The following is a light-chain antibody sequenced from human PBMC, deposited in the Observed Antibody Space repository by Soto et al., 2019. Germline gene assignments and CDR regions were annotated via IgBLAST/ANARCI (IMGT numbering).Light chain of an antibody. V-gene: IGKV3D-20*01. CDR1: QSVAGNF. Sequence: EIVLTQSPAALSLSPGERATLSCGASQSVAGNFLAWYQHKPGLAPRLLIYDASIRANGIPDRFSGGGSGAYFTLTISRLEPEDSAVYYGQHYRYLPPMWTFGLGTKVEI. CDR2: DAS. CDR3: QHYRYLPPMWT. J-gene: IGKJ1*01.